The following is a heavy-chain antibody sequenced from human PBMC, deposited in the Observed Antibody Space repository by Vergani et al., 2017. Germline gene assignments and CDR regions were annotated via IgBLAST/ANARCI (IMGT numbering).Heavy chain of an antibody. CDR2: IHYSENT. V-gene: IGHV4-59*11. J-gene: IGHJ5*02. D-gene: IGHD6-19*01. CDR1: FDSIRNLY. CDR3: ASDTHSGLRADR. Sequence: QVQLQESGPGLVKSSETLSLTCSVSFDSIRNLYCNWIRQPPGKGLEWIGSIHYSENTNYNPSLKTRVTISVETSKNQFSLTFTSVTAADTAVYYCASDTHSGLRADRWVQGILVTVTS.